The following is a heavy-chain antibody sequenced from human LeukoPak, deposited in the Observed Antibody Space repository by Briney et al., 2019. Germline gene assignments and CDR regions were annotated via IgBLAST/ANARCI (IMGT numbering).Heavy chain of an antibody. J-gene: IGHJ3*02. CDR2: IYPGDSDT. CDR1: GYSFTNYW. CDR3: ARPLSNSGTDAFHI. D-gene: IGHD4-11*01. Sequence: SGESLKISCKASGYSFTNYWIGWLRQMPGKGLEWMGFIYPGDSDTRYSPSFQGQVTISADKSISTACLQWSSLKASDTAMYYCARPLSNSGTDAFHIWGQGTMVTVSS. V-gene: IGHV5-51*01.